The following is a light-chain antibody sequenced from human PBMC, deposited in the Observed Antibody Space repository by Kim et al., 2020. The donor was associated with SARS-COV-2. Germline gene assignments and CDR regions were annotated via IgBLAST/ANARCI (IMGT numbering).Light chain of an antibody. CDR1: SNNVGDQG. CDR2: RNN. Sequence: RQTATLTCTGNSNNVGDQGAAWLQQHQGHPPKILYYRNNNRPSGISERLSASRSGNTATLTITGLQPEDEADYYCLAWDSSLSVWVFGGGTQLTVL. J-gene: IGLJ3*02. V-gene: IGLV10-54*01. CDR3: LAWDSSLSVWV.